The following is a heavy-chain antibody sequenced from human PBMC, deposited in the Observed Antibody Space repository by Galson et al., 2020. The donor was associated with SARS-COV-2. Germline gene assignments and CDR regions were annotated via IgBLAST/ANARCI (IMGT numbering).Heavy chain of an antibody. Sequence: SGGSTSYAQKFQGRVTMTRDTSTSTVYMELSSLRSEDTAVYYCARDTVVVVAATLFRMDYWGQGTLVTVSS. CDR2: SGGST. J-gene: IGHJ4*02. V-gene: IGHV1-46*01. D-gene: IGHD2-15*01. CDR3: ARDTVVVVAATLFRMDY.